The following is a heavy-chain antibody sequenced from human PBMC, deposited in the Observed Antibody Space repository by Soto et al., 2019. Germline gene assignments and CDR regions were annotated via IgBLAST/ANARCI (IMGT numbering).Heavy chain of an antibody. V-gene: IGHV3-9*01. CDR2: ITWNSDNI. D-gene: IGHD5-18*01. Sequence: EVHLVESGGTVLRPGGSLRLSCAASGFSFGDYAMHWVRQVPGRGLEWVSRITWNSDNIAYADSVKGRFTISRDNAKNSLYLQMNSLRTEDTAFYCCLKGYRGRGYGYPYPVWGQGILVTVSS. J-gene: IGHJ4*02. CDR1: GFSFGDYA. CDR3: LKGYRGRGYGYPYPV.